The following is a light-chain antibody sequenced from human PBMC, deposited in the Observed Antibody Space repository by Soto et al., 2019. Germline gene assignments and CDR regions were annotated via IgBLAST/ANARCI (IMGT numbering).Light chain of an antibody. CDR1: QSVGNN. Sequence: RVMTQSPATPSVSPGERATLSCRASQSVGNNLAWYQQKPGQAPRLLIYGASTRATGIPARFSGGGSGTEFTLTISSLQSEDFAVYFCQQYNNWPPLTFGGGTKVEIK. CDR2: GAS. CDR3: QQYNNWPPLT. V-gene: IGKV3-15*01. J-gene: IGKJ4*01.